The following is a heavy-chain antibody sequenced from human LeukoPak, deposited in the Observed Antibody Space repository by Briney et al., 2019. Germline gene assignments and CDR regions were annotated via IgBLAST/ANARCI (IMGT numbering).Heavy chain of an antibody. CDR2: INADGSRT. V-gene: IGHV3-43*02. D-gene: IGHD3-3*01. J-gene: IGHJ6*02. CDR1: GFTLDAYA. CDR3: ATWAFYHDLDV. Sequence: PGGSLRPSCVASGFTLDAYAMHWVRQVRGKGLEWVSLINADGSRTYYADSVKGRFTISRDNYKNSLYLQMTSLRPEDSALYYCATWAFYHDLDVWGRGTTVTVSS.